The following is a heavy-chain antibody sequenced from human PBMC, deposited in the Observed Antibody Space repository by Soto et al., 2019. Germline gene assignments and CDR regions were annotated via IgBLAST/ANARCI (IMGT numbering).Heavy chain of an antibody. CDR3: TTVFDYGESFIDY. D-gene: IGHD4-17*01. CDR2: IKSKTDGGTT. CDR1: GFTFSNAW. J-gene: IGHJ4*02. V-gene: IGHV3-15*01. Sequence: EVQLVESGGGLVKPGGSLRLSCAASGFTFSNAWMSWVRQAPGKGLEWVGRIKSKTDGGTTDYAAPVKGRFTISRDDSKNTLYLQMNSLKTEDTAVYYCTTVFDYGESFIDYWGQGTLVTVSS.